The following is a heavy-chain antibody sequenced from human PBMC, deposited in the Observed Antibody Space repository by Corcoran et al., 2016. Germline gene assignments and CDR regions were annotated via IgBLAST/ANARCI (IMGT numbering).Heavy chain of an antibody. CDR2: SIPIFGTA. V-gene: IGHV1-69*01. J-gene: IGHJ4*02. Sequence: QVQLVQSGAEVKKPGSSVKVSCKASGGTFSSYAISWVRQAPGQGLEWMGGSIPIFGTANYAQKFQGRVTITADESTSTAYMELSSLRSEDTAVYYCARGPYCSGGSCYWKYYLDYGGQGTLVTVAS. D-gene: IGHD2-15*01. CDR1: GGTFSSYA. CDR3: ARGPYCSGGSCYWKYYLDY.